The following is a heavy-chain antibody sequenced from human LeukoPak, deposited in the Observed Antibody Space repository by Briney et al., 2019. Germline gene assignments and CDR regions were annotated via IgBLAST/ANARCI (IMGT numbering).Heavy chain of an antibody. D-gene: IGHD2-15*01. CDR3: ARDGGYCSGGSCYYVY. CDR1: GFTFSDYY. Sequence: PGGSLRLSCAASGFTFSDYYMSWIRQAPGKGPEWVSYISSSSSYTNYADSVKGRFTISRDNAKNSLYLQMNSLRAEDTAVYYCARDGGYCSGGSCYYVYWGQGTLVTVSS. CDR2: ISSSSSYT. J-gene: IGHJ4*02. V-gene: IGHV3-11*06.